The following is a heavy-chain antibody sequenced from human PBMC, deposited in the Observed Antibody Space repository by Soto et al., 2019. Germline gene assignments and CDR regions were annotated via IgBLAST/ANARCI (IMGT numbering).Heavy chain of an antibody. CDR3: TRWVVGAADAFDI. CDR2: IRGKADNYAT. D-gene: IGHD1-26*01. J-gene: IGHJ3*02. CDR1: GLTFSGSA. Sequence: EVQLVESGGGLVQPGGSLKLSCAASGLTFSGSAMHWVRQASGRGLEWVGRIRGKADNYATAYAASVKGRFTISRDDSKKTAYLQMNSLKTEDTAVYYCTRWVVGAADAFDIWGQGTMVTVSS. V-gene: IGHV3-73*01.